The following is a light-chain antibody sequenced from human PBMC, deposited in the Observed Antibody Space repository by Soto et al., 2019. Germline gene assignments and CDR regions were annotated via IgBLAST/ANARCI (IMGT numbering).Light chain of an antibody. Sequence: ETVLSQSPGTLSLSPGERANLSCRASQSISSNYLAWYQQKPGQAPRLLIYVASSRASGIPDRFSGSGSGTDFTLTISKLEREDFAVYYCQQYGSSLITFGQGTRLEIK. J-gene: IGKJ5*01. CDR1: QSISSNY. CDR2: VAS. V-gene: IGKV3-20*01. CDR3: QQYGSSLIT.